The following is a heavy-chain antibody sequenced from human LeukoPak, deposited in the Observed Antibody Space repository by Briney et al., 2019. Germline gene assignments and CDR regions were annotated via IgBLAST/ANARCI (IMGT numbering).Heavy chain of an antibody. Sequence: ASVKVSCKASGYTFTGYYMHWVRQAPGQGLEWMGWINPNSGGTNYAPKFQGRVTMTRDTSISTAYMELSRLRSDDTAVYYRARGGIYCSGGSCYDYFQHWGQGTLVTVSS. V-gene: IGHV1-2*02. CDR3: ARGGIYCSGGSCYDYFQH. CDR2: INPNSGGT. J-gene: IGHJ1*01. D-gene: IGHD2-15*01. CDR1: GYTFTGYY.